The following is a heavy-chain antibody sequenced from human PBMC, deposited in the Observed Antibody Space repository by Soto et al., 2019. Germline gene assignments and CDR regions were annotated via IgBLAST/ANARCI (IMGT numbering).Heavy chain of an antibody. CDR1: GGTFSSYA. V-gene: IGHV1-69*05. J-gene: IGHJ4*02. CDR3: ARTIAVAGPNFDY. Sequence: QVQLVQSGAEVKKPGSSVKVSCKASGGTFSSYAISWVRQAPGQGLEWMGGIIPIFGTANYAQKFQGRVTXTXDXXTRTAYMELSSLRSEDTAVYYCARTIAVAGPNFDYWGQGTLVTVSS. D-gene: IGHD6-19*01. CDR2: IIPIFGTA.